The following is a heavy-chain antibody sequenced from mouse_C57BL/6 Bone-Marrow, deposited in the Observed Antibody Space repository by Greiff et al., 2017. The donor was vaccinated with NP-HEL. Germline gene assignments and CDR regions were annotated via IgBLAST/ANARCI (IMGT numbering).Heavy chain of an antibody. D-gene: IGHD1-1*01. CDR3: ARKTTGFDY. CDR1: GYAFSSSW. V-gene: IGHV1-82*01. CDR2: IYPGDGDT. Sequence: QVQLQQSGPELVKPGASVKISCKASGYAFSSSWMNWVKQRPGKGLEWIGRIYPGDGDTNYNGKFKGKATLTADKSSSTAYMQLSSLASEDSAVYFCARKTTGFDYWGQGTTLTVSS. J-gene: IGHJ2*01.